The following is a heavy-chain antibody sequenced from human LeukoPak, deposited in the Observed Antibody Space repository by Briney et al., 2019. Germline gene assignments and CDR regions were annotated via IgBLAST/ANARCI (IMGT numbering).Heavy chain of an antibody. CDR2: IRYDGSKK. J-gene: IGHJ4*02. CDR3: ARTDLWFGESDKGSFDY. D-gene: IGHD3-10*01. V-gene: IGHV3-33*01. Sequence: GGSLRLSCAASGFTFSNYGMHWVRQAPGKGLEWVALIRYDGSKKEYGDSVKSRFTISRDNSKNMVYLQMNSLRVEDTAMYYCARTDLWFGESDKGSFDYWGQGTLVTVSS. CDR1: GFTFSNYG.